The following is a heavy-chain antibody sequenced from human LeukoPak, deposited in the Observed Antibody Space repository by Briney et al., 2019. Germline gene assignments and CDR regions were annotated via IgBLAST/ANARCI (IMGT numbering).Heavy chain of an antibody. CDR3: ARRGYTYGWGWFDP. CDR1: GRPFSGYY. J-gene: IGHJ5*02. Sequence: SETLSLTCAVYGRPFSGYYWSWIRQPPGKGLEWIGEINHSGSTNYNPSLKSRVTISVDTSKNQFSLKVNSVTAADTAVYYCARRGYTYGWGWFDPWGQGTLVTVSS. CDR2: INHSGST. D-gene: IGHD5-18*01. V-gene: IGHV4-34*01.